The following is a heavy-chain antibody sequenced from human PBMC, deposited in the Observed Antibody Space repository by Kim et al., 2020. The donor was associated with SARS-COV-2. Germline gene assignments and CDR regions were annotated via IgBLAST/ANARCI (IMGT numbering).Heavy chain of an antibody. CDR2: INHSGST. D-gene: IGHD3-10*01. J-gene: IGHJ6*02. Sequence: SETLSLICAVYGGSFSGYYWSWIRQPPGKGLEWIGEINHSGSTNYNASLKSRVTISVDTSKNQSSLKLSSVTAADTAVYYCAPLGTYYYGSGGGVDYYGMDVWGQGTTVTISS. CDR3: APLGTYYYGSGGGVDYYGMDV. V-gene: IGHV4-34*01. CDR1: GGSFSGYY.